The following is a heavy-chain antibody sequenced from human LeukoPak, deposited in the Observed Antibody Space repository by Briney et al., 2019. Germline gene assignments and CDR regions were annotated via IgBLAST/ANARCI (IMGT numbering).Heavy chain of an antibody. Sequence: GGSLRLSCAASGFTFSSYGMHWVRQAPGKGLEWVAFIRYDGSNKYYADFVKGRFTISRDNSKNTLYLQMNSLRAEDTAVYHCAKDTGYSSSSGAGFDYWGQGTLVTVSS. J-gene: IGHJ4*02. D-gene: IGHD6-6*01. CDR2: IRYDGSNK. V-gene: IGHV3-30*02. CDR3: AKDTGYSSSSGAGFDY. CDR1: GFTFSSYG.